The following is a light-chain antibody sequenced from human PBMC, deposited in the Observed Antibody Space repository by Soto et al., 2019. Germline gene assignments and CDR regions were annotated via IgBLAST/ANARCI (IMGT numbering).Light chain of an antibody. CDR2: DSS. CDR3: QQRSNGPAFT. CDR1: QSISSY. J-gene: IGKJ2*01. Sequence: EIVLTQSPATLSLSPGERATLSCRASQSISSYLAWYQQKPGQAPRLLIYDSSNRATGIPARFSGSGSGTDFTLTISSLGPEDFAVYYCQQRSNGPAFTVGQGTKLEIK. V-gene: IGKV3-11*01.